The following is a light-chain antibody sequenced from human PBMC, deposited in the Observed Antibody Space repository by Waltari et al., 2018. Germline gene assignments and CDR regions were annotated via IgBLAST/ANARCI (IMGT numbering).Light chain of an antibody. CDR3: QMYVRLPVT. J-gene: IGKJ1*01. CDR1: ESISKY. Sequence: DIVLTQSPGTLSLSPGERATLSCRASESISKYLAWYQQSPGQAPRILIYAASNRATGVPDWFSGSGSGTDFSLTISRLEPEEFAVYYCQMYVRLPVTFGQGTKVEIK. CDR2: AAS. V-gene: IGKV3-20*01.